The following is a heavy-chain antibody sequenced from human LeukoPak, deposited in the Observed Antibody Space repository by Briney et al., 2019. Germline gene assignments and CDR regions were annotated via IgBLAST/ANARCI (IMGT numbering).Heavy chain of an antibody. D-gene: IGHD3-22*01. Sequence: SVKVSCKASGYTFTSYYMHWVRQAPGQGLEWMGGIIPIFGTANYAQKFQGRVTITADESTSTAYMELSSLRSEDTAVYYCARNYYDRSHDYWGQGTLVTVSS. CDR1: GYTFTSYY. CDR2: IIPIFGTA. J-gene: IGHJ4*02. CDR3: ARNYYDRSHDY. V-gene: IGHV1-69*13.